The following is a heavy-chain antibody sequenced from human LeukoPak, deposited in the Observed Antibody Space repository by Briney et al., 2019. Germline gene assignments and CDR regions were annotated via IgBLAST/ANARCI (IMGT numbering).Heavy chain of an antibody. V-gene: IGHV4-39*01. CDR2: IYYSGST. J-gene: IGHJ4*02. CDR1: GGSISSNNYY. CDR3: ASSPSGYWWNFDC. Sequence: PSGTLSLTCTVSGGSISSNNYYWGWIRPPPGKGLEWIGSIYYSGSTYNNPSLKSRVTISVDTTKNQFSLKLTSVTAADTAVYYCASSPSGYWWNFDCWGQGTLVTISS. D-gene: IGHD3-22*01.